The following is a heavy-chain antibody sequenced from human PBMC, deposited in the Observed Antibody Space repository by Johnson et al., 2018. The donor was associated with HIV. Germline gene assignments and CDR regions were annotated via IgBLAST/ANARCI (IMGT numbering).Heavy chain of an antibody. CDR1: GFTFSSYG. CDR2: ISYDGSNK. Sequence: QEQLVESGGGVVQPGRSLRLSCAASGFTFSSYGMHWVRQAPGKGLEWVAVISYDGSNKYYADSVKGRFTISRDNSKNTLYLQMNSLKTEDTAVYYCTTAIFGVIVHAFDIWGQGTMVTVSS. D-gene: IGHD3-3*01. V-gene: IGHV3-30*03. J-gene: IGHJ3*02. CDR3: TTAIFGVIVHAFDI.